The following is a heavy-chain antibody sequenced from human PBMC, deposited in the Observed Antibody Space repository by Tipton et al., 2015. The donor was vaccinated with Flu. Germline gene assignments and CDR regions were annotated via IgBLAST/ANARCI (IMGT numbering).Heavy chain of an antibody. Sequence: QLVQSGAEVKKPGASVKVSCKASGYTFTGYYMHWVRQAPGQGLEWMGWINPNSGGTNYAQKFQGRVTMTRDTSISTAYMELSRLRSDDTAVYYCARGISGYCSGGSCQGAVGYWGQGTLVTVSS. CDR2: INPNSGGT. D-gene: IGHD2-15*01. V-gene: IGHV1-2*02. CDR3: ARGISGYCSGGSCQGAVGY. CDR1: GYTFTGYY. J-gene: IGHJ4*02.